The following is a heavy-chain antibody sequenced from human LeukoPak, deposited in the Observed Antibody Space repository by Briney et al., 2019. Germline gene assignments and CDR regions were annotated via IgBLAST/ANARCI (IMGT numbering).Heavy chain of an antibody. J-gene: IGHJ4*02. CDR3: ARDSPPGAYFDY. Sequence: SETLSLTCTVSGVSISSYYWSWVRQPPGKGLEWIGYIYYSGSTNYNPSLKSRVTISVDTSKNQFSLKLSSVTAADTAVYYCARDSPPGAYFDYWGQGTLVTVSS. CDR1: GVSISSYY. V-gene: IGHV4-59*01. CDR2: IYYSGST. D-gene: IGHD1-26*01.